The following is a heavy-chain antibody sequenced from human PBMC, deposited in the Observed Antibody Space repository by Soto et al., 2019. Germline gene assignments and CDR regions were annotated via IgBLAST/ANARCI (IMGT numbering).Heavy chain of an antibody. J-gene: IGHJ4*02. CDR3: ASLRRSVMTKIQGDY. Sequence: EVQLVESGGGLVKPGGSLRLSCAASGFTFSSYSMNWVRQAPGKGLEWVSSISSSSSYIYYADSLKGRFTISRDNAQNSLYLQMTSLRAEDTAVYYCASLRRSVMTKIQGDYWGQGTLVIVSS. CDR2: ISSSSSYI. CDR1: GFTFSSYS. D-gene: IGHD2-21*02. V-gene: IGHV3-21*01.